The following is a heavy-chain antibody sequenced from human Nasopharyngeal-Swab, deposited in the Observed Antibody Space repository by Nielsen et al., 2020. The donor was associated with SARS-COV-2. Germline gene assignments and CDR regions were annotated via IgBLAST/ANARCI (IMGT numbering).Heavy chain of an antibody. V-gene: IGHV3-23*01. Sequence: GSLRLSCAASGFTFSSYAMSWVRQAPGKGLEWVSAISGSGGSTYYADSVKGRFTISRDNSKNTLYLQMNSLRAEDTAVYYCAKDAASSSSHYYGMDVWGQGTTVTVSS. CDR1: GFTFSSYA. J-gene: IGHJ6*02. CDR3: AKDAASSSSHYYGMDV. CDR2: ISGSGGST. D-gene: IGHD6-6*01.